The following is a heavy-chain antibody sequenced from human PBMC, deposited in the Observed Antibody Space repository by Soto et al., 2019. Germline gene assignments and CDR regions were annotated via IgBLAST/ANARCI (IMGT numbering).Heavy chain of an antibody. CDR2: IIPILGIA. D-gene: IGHD3-3*01. J-gene: IGHJ2*01. CDR1: GGTFSSYT. CDR3: ARVSGAPYWYFDL. V-gene: IGHV1-69*02. Sequence: ASVKVSCKASGGTFSSYTISWVRQAPGQGLEWMGRIIPILGIANYAQKFQGRVTITADKSTSTAYMELSSLRSEDTAVYYCARVSGAPYWYFDLWGRGTLVTVSS.